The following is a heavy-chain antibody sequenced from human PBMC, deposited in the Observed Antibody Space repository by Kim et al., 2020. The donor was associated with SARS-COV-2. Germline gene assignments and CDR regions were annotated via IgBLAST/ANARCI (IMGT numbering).Heavy chain of an antibody. CDR3: ATRAYSRDRSFDY. J-gene: IGHJ4*02. D-gene: IGHD6-13*01. Sequence: YNPSLKRRVTISVDTSKNPFSQKRSSVTAADAAVYYCATRAYSRDRSFDYWGQGTLVTVSS. V-gene: IGHV4-34*01.